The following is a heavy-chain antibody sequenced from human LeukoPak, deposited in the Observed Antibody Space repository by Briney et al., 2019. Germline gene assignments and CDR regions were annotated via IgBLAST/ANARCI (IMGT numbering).Heavy chain of an antibody. CDR1: GGPFCRYT. CDR3: AREFDFWSGYLDY. V-gene: IGHV1-69*04. J-gene: IGHJ4*02. Sequence: KPGSSVKVSCKASGGPFCRYTIRGVREAPGEGVEWMGRIIPILGIANYAQKFQGRVTITADKSTSTAYMELSSLRSEDTAVYYCAREFDFWSGYLDYWGQGTLVTVSS. D-gene: IGHD3-3*01. CDR2: IIPILGIA.